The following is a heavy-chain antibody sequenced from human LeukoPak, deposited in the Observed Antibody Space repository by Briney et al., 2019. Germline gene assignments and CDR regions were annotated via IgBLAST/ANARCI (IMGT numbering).Heavy chain of an antibody. CDR1: GFTVSSNY. CDR2: IYSGGTT. V-gene: IGHV3-66*01. Sequence: GGSLRLSCAASGFTVSSNYMSWVRQAPGEGLEWVSVIYSGGTTYYTDSVKGRFTISRDNSKNTLYLQMNNLSAEDTAVYYCARGVGGYDYFCCSGQGTLVTVSS. D-gene: IGHD5-12*01. J-gene: IGHJ4*02. CDR3: ARGVGGYDYFCC.